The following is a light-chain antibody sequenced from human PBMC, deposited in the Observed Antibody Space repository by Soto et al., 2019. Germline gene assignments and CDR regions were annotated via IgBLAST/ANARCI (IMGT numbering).Light chain of an antibody. CDR3: QQTFGTPRT. V-gene: IGKV1-39*01. CDR2: AAS. J-gene: IGKJ1*01. Sequence: DIQMTQSPSSLSASAGDRVTITCWASENIRSYLNWYQQKLGKAPEVLIYAASKLQSGVPLRFSGSGSGTDFTLNITRLQPEDFATYYCQQTFGTPRTFGQGTKVEI. CDR1: ENIRSY.